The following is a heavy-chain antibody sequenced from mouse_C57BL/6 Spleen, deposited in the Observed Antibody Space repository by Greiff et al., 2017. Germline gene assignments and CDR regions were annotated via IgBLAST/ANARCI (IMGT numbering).Heavy chain of an antibody. D-gene: IGHD3-2*02. CDR2: IDPSDSYT. CDR1: GYTFTSYW. Sequence: VQLQQPGAELVMPGASVKLSCKASGYTFTSYWMHWVKQRPGQGLEWIGEIDPSDSYTNYNQKFKGKSTLTVDKSSRTAYMQLSSLTSEDSAVYYCARSSSGYGAYWGQGTLVTVSA. J-gene: IGHJ3*01. CDR3: ARSSSGYGAY. V-gene: IGHV1-69*01.